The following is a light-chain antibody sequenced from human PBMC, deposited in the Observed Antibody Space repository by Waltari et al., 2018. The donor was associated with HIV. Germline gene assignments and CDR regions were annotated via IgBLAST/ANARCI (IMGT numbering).Light chain of an antibody. Sequence: DIQMTQSPSSLSASIGDRVTITCQASHDISSYLNWYQQKPGKAPKLLISGASDLETGVPSRFSGSGSGTDFTFTICSLQPVDIATYYCQQYDNVPVTFGPGTKVEIK. V-gene: IGKV1-33*01. CDR1: HDISSY. CDR3: QQYDNVPVT. J-gene: IGKJ3*01. CDR2: GAS.